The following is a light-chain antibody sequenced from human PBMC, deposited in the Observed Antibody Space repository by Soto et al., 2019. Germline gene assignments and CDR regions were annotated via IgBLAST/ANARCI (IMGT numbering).Light chain of an antibody. Sequence: EIVLTQSPGTLSLSPGERATLSCRASQNINSRYVAWYQQKPGQAPRLLICGASSRATGIPDRFSGSGSGTDFTLTISSLEPEDFAVYYCQQFENSPAFTFGPGTKVDIK. J-gene: IGKJ3*01. CDR2: GAS. CDR3: QQFENSPAFT. CDR1: QNINSRY. V-gene: IGKV3-20*01.